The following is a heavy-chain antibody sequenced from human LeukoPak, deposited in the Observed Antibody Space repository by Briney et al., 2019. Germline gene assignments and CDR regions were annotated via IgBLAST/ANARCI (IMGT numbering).Heavy chain of an antibody. D-gene: IGHD6-13*01. V-gene: IGHV3-53*01. J-gene: IGHJ5*02. CDR2: INSGGST. CDR3: ARTGGYRFDP. CDR1: GLTVSSNY. Sequence: GGSLRLSCAGSGLTVSSNYMSWIRQAPGKGLEWVSGINSGGSTSYADSVKGRFTISRDNSKNTLYLQMNSLRAEDTAVYYCARTGGYRFDPWGRGTLVTVSS.